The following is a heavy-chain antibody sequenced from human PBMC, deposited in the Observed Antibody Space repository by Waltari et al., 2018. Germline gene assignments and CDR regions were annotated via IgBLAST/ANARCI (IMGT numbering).Heavy chain of an antibody. J-gene: IGHJ5*02. CDR2: VITSTGNP. V-gene: IGHV7-4-1*02. CDR1: GHIFSRYA. Sequence: QVQLVQSGSELKKPGASVKISCKASGHIFSRYAIIWVRQAPGQGLELMGWVITSTGNPTYSQGFTGRFVFSLDTSVSTAYLEINNLKAEDTAVYYCTREVVPAATIVVNWFDPWGQGTLVTVSS. D-gene: IGHD2-2*01. CDR3: TREVVPAATIVVNWFDP.